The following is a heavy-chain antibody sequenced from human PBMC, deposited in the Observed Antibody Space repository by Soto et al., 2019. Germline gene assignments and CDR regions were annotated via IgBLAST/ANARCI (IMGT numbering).Heavy chain of an antibody. CDR3: ARERIRAGDYSGMDV. V-gene: IGHV3-13*04. CDR1: VFTFSNYD. CDR2: IGPAGDT. J-gene: IGHJ6*02. Sequence: EEQLVESGGGLVQPGGSLRLSCAAAVFTFSNYDMHWVRQATGKGLEWVSAIGPAGDTYYPGSVKGRFTISRENAKNYLYLQMNSLRAGDTDVYYCARERIRAGDYSGMDVWGQGTTVTVSS. D-gene: IGHD3-16*01.